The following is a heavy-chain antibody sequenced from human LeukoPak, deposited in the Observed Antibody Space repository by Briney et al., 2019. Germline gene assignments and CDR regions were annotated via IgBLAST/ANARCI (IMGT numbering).Heavy chain of an antibody. Sequence: PSETLSLTCAVSGGSITTNNWWSWVRQSPGKGLEWIGEIFHTGSTKYNPSLKSRVTISVDTSMAQFSLRLSSVTAADTALYYCARRITGTTSDSFDYWGQGTLVTVSS. J-gene: IGHJ4*02. CDR1: GGSITTNNW. CDR3: ARRITGTTSDSFDY. D-gene: IGHD1-20*01. V-gene: IGHV4-4*02. CDR2: IFHTGST.